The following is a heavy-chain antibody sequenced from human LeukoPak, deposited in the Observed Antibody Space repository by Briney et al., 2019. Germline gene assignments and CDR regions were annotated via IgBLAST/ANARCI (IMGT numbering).Heavy chain of an antibody. CDR3: ARGGYSYGYLPDY. CDR2: IKQDGSEK. CDR1: GFTFSSCW. J-gene: IGHJ4*02. D-gene: IGHD5-18*01. V-gene: IGHV3-7*01. Sequence: GGSLRLSCAASGFTFSSCWMSWVRQAPGKGLEWVANIKQDGSEKYYVDSVKGRFTISRDNAKNSLYLQMNSLRAEDTAVYYCARGGYSYGYLPDYWGQGTLVTVSS.